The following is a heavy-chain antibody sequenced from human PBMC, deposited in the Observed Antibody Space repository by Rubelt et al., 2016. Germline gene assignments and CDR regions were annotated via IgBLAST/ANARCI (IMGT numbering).Heavy chain of an antibody. J-gene: IGHJ5*02. Sequence: QVQLQQWGAGLLKPSETLSLTCAVNGGSFSDSFFNWIRQPPGRGLEWIGEINNEGEQTYNPSLKSRPPLSINTSKSQFSQTLTSLTVADTAVYYCATYGSLLTGIPSWGQGTLVTVSP. CDR3: ATYGSLLTGIPS. CDR1: GGSFSDSF. CDR2: INNEGE. D-gene: IGHD3-9*01. V-gene: IGHV4-34*01.